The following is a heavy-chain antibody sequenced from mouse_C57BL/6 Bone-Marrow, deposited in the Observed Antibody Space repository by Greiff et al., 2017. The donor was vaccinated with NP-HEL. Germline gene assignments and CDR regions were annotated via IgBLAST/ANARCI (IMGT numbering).Heavy chain of an antibody. Sequence: VPLQQSGAELVRPGASVTLSCKASGYTFTDYEMHWVKQTPVHGLEWIGALDPETGGTTYNQKFKGKAILTAAKSSSTAYMELLSLTSEDSAVYYCTRIYYPYAMDCWGQGTSVTVSS. D-gene: IGHD1-1*01. CDR2: LDPETGGT. J-gene: IGHJ4*01. CDR3: TRIYYPYAMDC. CDR1: GYTFTDYE. V-gene: IGHV1-15*01.